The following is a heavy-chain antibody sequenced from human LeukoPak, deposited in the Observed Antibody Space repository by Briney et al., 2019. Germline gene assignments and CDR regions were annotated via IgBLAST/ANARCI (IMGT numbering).Heavy chain of an antibody. CDR1: GFTFNTYS. Sequence: GGSLRLSCAASGFTFNTYSMNWVRQAPGKGLEWVSSISVNSNYIYYSDSVEGRFTISRDNAKNSLYLQMNSLRVEDTAVYYCANHFACGSTSCPPFDSWGQGTLVTVSS. D-gene: IGHD2-2*01. J-gene: IGHJ4*02. V-gene: IGHV3-21*01. CDR3: ANHFACGSTSCPPFDS. CDR2: ISVNSNYI.